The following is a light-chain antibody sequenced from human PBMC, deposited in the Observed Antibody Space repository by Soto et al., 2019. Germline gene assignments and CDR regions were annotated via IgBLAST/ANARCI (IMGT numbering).Light chain of an antibody. CDR3: QSFDISLSTSV. CDR2: AND. V-gene: IGLV1-40*01. Sequence: VLTQPPSVSGAPGQRVSISCTGSSSNIGAGYDVHWYQQIPGTAPKLLIFANDNRPSGVPDRFSGSKSGTSASLAITGLQAEDEADYYCQSFDISLSTSVFGGGTKLTVL. CDR1: SSNIGAGYD. J-gene: IGLJ2*01.